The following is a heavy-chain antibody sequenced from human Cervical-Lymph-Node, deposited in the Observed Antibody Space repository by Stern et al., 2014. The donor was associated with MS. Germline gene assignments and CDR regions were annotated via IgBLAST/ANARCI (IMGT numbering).Heavy chain of an antibody. CDR2: ISHAATTT. D-gene: IGHD3-22*01. Sequence: EVQLVESGGTLVQPGGSLRLSCVGSGFTFGSYAMSWVRQAPGKGLSWVSTISHAATTTYYADSVKGRFTISRDNSKNTLYLQMNSLRAEDTAVYYCGKDQSYFESRTYSWGQGTLVTVSS. V-gene: IGHV3-23*04. J-gene: IGHJ4*02. CDR1: GFTFGSYA. CDR3: GKDQSYFESRTYS.